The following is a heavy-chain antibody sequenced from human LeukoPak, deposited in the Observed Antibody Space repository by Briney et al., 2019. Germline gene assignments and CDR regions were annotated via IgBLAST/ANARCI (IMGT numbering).Heavy chain of an antibody. CDR3: TRGCSGPRAN. CDR2: MNPNSGNT. Sequence: GASVKVSCKASGYTFTSCGINWERQATGQGLEWMGWMNPNSGNTGYGQSFQGRITMTRDISIGKAYMELSNLTSEDTAIYYCTRGCSGPRANWGQGTLVTVSA. J-gene: IGHJ4*02. V-gene: IGHV1-8*01. D-gene: IGHD6-19*01. CDR1: GYTFTSCG.